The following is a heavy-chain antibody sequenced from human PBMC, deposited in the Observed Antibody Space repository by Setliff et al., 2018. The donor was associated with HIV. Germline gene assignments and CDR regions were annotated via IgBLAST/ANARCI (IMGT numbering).Heavy chain of an antibody. CDR1: GGSFSGYY. V-gene: IGHV4-34*01. CDR3: ARGDYPDYFDY. D-gene: IGHD4-17*01. CDR2: INHSGST. Sequence: SETLSLTCAVYGGSFSGYYWSWIRQPPGKGLEWIGEINHSGSTNYNPSLKSRVTISLDTSKNQFSLKLSSVTAADTAVYYCARGDYPDYFDYWGQGTLVTVSS. J-gene: IGHJ4*02.